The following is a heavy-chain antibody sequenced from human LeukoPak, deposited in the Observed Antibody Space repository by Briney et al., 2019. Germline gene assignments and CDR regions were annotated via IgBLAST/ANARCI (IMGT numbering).Heavy chain of an antibody. CDR3: ARREWAVTLFDY. Sequence: PSETLSLTCTVSGGSISSNDYYWGWIRQPPGKGLEWIANIYYSGSTYYNPSLKSRVTISVDTSKNQFSLKLSSVTAADTAVYYCARREWAVTLFDYWGQGTLVTVSS. D-gene: IGHD1-26*01. J-gene: IGHJ4*02. CDR2: IYYSGST. CDR1: GGSISSNDYY. V-gene: IGHV4-39*01.